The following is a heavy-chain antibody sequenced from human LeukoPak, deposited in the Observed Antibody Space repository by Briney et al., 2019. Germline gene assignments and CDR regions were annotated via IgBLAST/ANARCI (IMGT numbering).Heavy chain of an antibody. CDR2: INPSGGSA. V-gene: IGHV1-46*01. Sequence: GASVKVSCKASGYTFTSYYMHWVRQAPGQGLELMGIINPSGGSASYAQKFQGRVTMIRDTSTSTVYMELSSLRSEDTAVYYCARGVRIEGSGSYEGPFFDYWGQGTLVTVSS. CDR3: ARGVRIEGSGSYEGPFFDY. CDR1: GYTFTSYY. J-gene: IGHJ4*02. D-gene: IGHD3-10*01.